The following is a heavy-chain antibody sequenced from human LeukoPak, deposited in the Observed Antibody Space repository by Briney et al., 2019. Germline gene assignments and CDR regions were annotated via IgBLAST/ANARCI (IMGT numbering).Heavy chain of an antibody. J-gene: IGHJ4*02. CDR3: ARDRTLGY. CDR1: GFTVSSTY. V-gene: IGHV3-53*01. D-gene: IGHD3-16*01. CDR2: IYIGGST. Sequence: GGSLRLSCAASGFTVSSTYMNRVRQAPGKGLEWVSVIYIGGSTSYADSVKGRFTISRDNSKKTLYLQMNSMRAEDTAVYYCARDRTLGYWGQGTLVTVSS.